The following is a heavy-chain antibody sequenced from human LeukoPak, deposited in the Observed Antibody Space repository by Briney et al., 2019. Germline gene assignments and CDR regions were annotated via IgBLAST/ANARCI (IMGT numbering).Heavy chain of an antibody. CDR1: GGSISSYY. Sequence: SETLSLTCTVSGGSISSYYWSWIRQPAGKGLEWIGRIYISGSTNYNPSLKSRVTMSVDTSKNQFPLKLSSVTAADTAVYYCARDRGTWNDDGFDYWGQGTLVTVSS. CDR2: IYISGST. CDR3: ARDRGTWNDDGFDY. V-gene: IGHV4-4*07. D-gene: IGHD1-1*01. J-gene: IGHJ4*02.